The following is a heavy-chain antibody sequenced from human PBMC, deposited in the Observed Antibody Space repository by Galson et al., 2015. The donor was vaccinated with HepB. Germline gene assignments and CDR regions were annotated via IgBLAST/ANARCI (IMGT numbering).Heavy chain of an antibody. J-gene: IGHJ3*02. Sequence: SAKVSCKASGYTFTSYYMHWVRQAPGQGLEWMGIINPSGGSTSYAQKFQGRVTMTRDTSTSTVYMELSSLRSEDTAVYYCARDRAVAGTFSAFDIWGQGTMVTVSS. D-gene: IGHD6-19*01. CDR2: INPSGGST. CDR3: ARDRAVAGTFSAFDI. CDR1: GYTFTSYY. V-gene: IGHV1-46*01.